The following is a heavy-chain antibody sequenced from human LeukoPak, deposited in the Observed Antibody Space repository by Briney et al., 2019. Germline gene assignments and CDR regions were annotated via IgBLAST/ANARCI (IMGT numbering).Heavy chain of an antibody. CDR1: GYTFTGFY. D-gene: IGHD3-10*01. Sequence: GASVKVSCKASGYTFTGFYMHWVRQAPGQGLEWMGWINPNSGGTNYAQKFQGRVTMTRDTSISTAYMELSRLRSDDTAVYYCARAFDRGVIPPPHFYYYYGMDVWGQGITVTVSS. V-gene: IGHV1-2*02. CDR3: ARAFDRGVIPPPHFYYYYGMDV. CDR2: INPNSGGT. J-gene: IGHJ6*02.